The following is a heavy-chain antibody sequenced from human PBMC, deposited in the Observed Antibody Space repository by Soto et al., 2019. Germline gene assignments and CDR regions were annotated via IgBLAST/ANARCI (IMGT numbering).Heavy chain of an antibody. J-gene: IGHJ4*02. CDR2: ISGDGGDT. CDR3: AKEKRGSVSWYRGDS. CDR1: GFTFSDYA. V-gene: IGHV3-23*01. Sequence: GGSLRLSCAASGFTFSDYAMGWVRQAPGKGLEWVSGISGDGGDTHNADSVKGPFTISRDNSKNTLYLQMDSLRAEDTAIYFCAKEKRGSVSWYRGDSWGQGTLVTVSS. D-gene: IGHD6-13*01.